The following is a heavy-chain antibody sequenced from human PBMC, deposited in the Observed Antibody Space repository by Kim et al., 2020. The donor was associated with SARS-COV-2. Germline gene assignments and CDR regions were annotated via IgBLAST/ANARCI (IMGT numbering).Heavy chain of an antibody. CDR2: IKQDGREK. Sequence: GGSLRLSCAASGFTFSSYWMSWVRQAPGKGLEWVANIKQDGREKYYVDSVKGRFTISRDNAKNSLYLQMNSLRAEDTAVYYCASLAVAGMLDYFDYWGQGTLGTVSS. J-gene: IGHJ4*02. V-gene: IGHV3-7*03. CDR3: ASLAVAGMLDYFDY. D-gene: IGHD6-19*01. CDR1: GFTFSSYW.